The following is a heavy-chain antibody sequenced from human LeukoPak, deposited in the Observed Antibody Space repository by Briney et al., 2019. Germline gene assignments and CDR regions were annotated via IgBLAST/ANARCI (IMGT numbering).Heavy chain of an antibody. J-gene: IGHJ3*02. CDR1: AYTFTGYY. CDR3: ARGYSYGDAFDI. Sequence: ASVKVSCKASAYTFTGYYMHWVRQAPGQGLEWMGWINPNSGGTNYAQKLQGRVTMTTDTSTSTAYMELRSLRSDDTAVYYCARGYSYGDAFDIWGQGTMVTVSS. CDR2: INPNSGGT. D-gene: IGHD5-18*01. V-gene: IGHV1-2*02.